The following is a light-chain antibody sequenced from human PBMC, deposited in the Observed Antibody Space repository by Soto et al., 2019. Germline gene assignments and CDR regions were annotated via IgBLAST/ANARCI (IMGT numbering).Light chain of an antibody. J-gene: IGKJ1*01. CDR3: QQYNTWPRT. Sequence: EMVMTQSPATLSVSPGDRATLSCRASQRVSSDLAWYQQKPGQAPRLLIYGASTRATNIPDRFSGSGSGTDFTLTITSLQSEDFAVYYCQQYNTWPRTFGQGTKVDIK. V-gene: IGKV3-15*01. CDR2: GAS. CDR1: QRVSSD.